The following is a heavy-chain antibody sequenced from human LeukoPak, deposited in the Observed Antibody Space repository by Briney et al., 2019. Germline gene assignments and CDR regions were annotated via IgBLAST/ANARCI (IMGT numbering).Heavy chain of an antibody. V-gene: IGHV5-51*01. D-gene: IGHD6-6*01. CDR3: ARYDSSSGGFDY. CDR1: GYSFTNYW. Sequence: GESLKISCQSSGYSFTNYWIGWVRQMPGKGLEWMGIMYPGDSDTRYSPSFQGQVTISADKSISTAYLQWSSLKASDTAMYYCARYDSSSGGFDYWAQGTLVTVLS. CDR2: MYPGDSDT. J-gene: IGHJ4*02.